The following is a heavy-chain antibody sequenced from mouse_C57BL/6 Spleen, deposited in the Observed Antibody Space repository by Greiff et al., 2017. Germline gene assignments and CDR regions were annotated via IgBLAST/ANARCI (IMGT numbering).Heavy chain of an antibody. CDR1: GFTFSDYY. V-gene: IGHV5-16*01. CDR3: AREGITAVVGAMDY. D-gene: IGHD1-1*01. J-gene: IGHJ4*01. CDR2: INYDGSST. Sequence: EVKVVESEGGLVQPGSSMKLSCTASGFTFSDYYMAWVRQVPEKGLEWVANINYDGSSTYYLDSLKGRFIISRDHAKNILYLQRSSLKSENTATYCCAREGITAVVGAMDYWGQGTSVTVSS.